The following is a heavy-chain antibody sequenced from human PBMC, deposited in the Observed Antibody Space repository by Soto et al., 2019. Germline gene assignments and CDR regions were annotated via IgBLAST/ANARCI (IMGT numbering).Heavy chain of an antibody. D-gene: IGHD2-2*01. CDR3: AVPAAMDDAFDI. CDR1: GGSISSYY. CDR2: IYYSGST. Sequence: PSETLSLTCTVSGGSISSYYWSWIRQPPGKGLEWIGYIYYSGSTNYNPSLKSRVTISVDTSKNQFSLKLSSVTAADTAVYYCAVPAAMDDAFDIWGQGTMVTVSS. J-gene: IGHJ3*02. V-gene: IGHV4-59*01.